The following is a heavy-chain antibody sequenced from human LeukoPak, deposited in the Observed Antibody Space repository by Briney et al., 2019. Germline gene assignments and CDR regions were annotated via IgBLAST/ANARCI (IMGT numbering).Heavy chain of an antibody. CDR3: ARVYLGSSDY. Sequence: GGSLRLSCAASRFTFSSYSMNWVRQAPGKGLEWVSFISSSSGYIDYADSVKGRFTISRDNAKNSLSLQMNSLRVEDTAVYYCARVYLGSSDYWGQGTLVTVSS. CDR1: RFTFSSYS. V-gene: IGHV3-21*01. J-gene: IGHJ4*02. CDR2: ISSSSGYI. D-gene: IGHD6-6*01.